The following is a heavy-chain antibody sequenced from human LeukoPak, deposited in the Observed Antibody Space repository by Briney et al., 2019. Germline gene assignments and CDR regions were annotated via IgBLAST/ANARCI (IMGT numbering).Heavy chain of an antibody. D-gene: IGHD3-10*01. CDR2: IRYDGSNK. CDR3: ARVPKLHYYGSGSVSGRAFDI. J-gene: IGHJ3*02. CDR1: GFTFTSYG. V-gene: IGHV3-30*02. Sequence: GGCLRLSCAASGFTFTSYGMHWVRQAPGKGLEWVAFIRYDGSNKYYADSVKGRFTISRDNSKNTLYLQMNSLRAEDTAVYYCARVPKLHYYGSGSVSGRAFDIWGQGTMVTVSS.